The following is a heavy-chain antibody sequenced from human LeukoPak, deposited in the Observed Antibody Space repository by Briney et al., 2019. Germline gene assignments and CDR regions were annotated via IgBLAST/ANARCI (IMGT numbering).Heavy chain of an antibody. V-gene: IGHV4-59*01. CDR2: IYYSGST. D-gene: IGHD1-26*01. CDR3: ARVGGIVGATFDY. CDR1: GGSISSYY. J-gene: IGHJ4*02. Sequence: SETLSLTCTVSGGSISSYYWSWIRQPPGKGLEWIGYIYYSGSTNYNPSLKSRVTISVDTSKNQFSLKLSSVTAADTAVYYCARVGGIVGATFDYWGQGTLVTVSS.